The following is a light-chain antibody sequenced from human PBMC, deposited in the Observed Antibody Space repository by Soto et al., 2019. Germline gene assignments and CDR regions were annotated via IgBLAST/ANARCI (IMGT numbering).Light chain of an antibody. CDR1: QSISSW. CDR2: DAS. J-gene: IGKJ1*01. CDR3: QQDNSYFRT. V-gene: IGKV1-5*01. Sequence: DIQMTQSPSTLSASVGDRVTITCRASQSISSWLAWYQQKPGKAPKLLIYDASSLESGVPSRFSGSGSGTEFTLTISSLQPDDFAHSYCQQDNSYFRTFGQGTKV.